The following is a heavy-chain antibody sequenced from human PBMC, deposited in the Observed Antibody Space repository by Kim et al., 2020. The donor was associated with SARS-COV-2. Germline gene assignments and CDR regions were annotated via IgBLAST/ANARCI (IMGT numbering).Heavy chain of an antibody. Sequence: SETLSLTCAVYGGSFSGYYWSWIRQPPGKGLEWIGEINHSGSTNYNPSLKSRVTISVDTSKNQFSLKLSSVTAADTAVYYCARALGESNSGYDYWGQGTL. V-gene: IGHV4-34*01. J-gene: IGHJ4*02. CDR3: ARALGESNSGYDY. CDR2: INHSGST. D-gene: IGHD5-12*01. CDR1: GGSFSGYY.